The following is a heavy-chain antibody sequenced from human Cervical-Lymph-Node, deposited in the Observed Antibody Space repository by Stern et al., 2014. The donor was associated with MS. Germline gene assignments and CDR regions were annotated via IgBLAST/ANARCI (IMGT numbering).Heavy chain of an antibody. V-gene: IGHV3-30*03. CDR2: MAFVGGNN. CDR1: GFRLSNSA. CDR3: MGVGDAMHV. Sequence: VQLVESGGGVVQPGRSLTLSCAASGFRLSNSAMHWVRQAPGKGLEWVAVMAFVGGNNNYGGAVKGRFSSARDMANNTLFLQMNSLRLEDTSVYYCMGVGDAMHVWGQGTTVIVSS. J-gene: IGHJ6*02.